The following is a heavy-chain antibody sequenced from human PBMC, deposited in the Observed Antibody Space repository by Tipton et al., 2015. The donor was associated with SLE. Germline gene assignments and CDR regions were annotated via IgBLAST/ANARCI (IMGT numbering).Heavy chain of an antibody. D-gene: IGHD1-20*01. CDR3: ARGGRGDNSFDY. CDR1: GGSISGSNYY. J-gene: IGHJ4*02. V-gene: IGHV4-39*01. Sequence: GLVKPSETLSLTCTVSGGSISGSNYYWDWIRPPPGKGPEWIGRITNNGNTYYIPSLQSRVTMSVGPSKNQFSLKLTSVTAADTAVYYCARGGRGDNSFDYWGQGSLVTVSS. CDR2: ITNNGNT.